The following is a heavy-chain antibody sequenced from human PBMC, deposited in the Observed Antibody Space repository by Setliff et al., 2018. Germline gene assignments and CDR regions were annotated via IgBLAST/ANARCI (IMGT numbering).Heavy chain of an antibody. D-gene: IGHD3-22*01. CDR2: IYTSGST. CDR3: ARAAYYYDGDNWFDP. V-gene: IGHV4-4*08. Sequence: LSLTCTVSGGSISSYYWSWIRQPPGKGLEWIGYIYTSGSTNYNPSLKSRVTISVDTSKNQFSLKLSSVTAADTAVYYCARAAYYYDGDNWFDPWGQGILVTVSS. J-gene: IGHJ5*02. CDR1: GGSISSYY.